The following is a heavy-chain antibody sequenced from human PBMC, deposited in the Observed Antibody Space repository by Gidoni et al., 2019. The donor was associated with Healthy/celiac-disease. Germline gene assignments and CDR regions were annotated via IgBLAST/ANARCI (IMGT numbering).Heavy chain of an antibody. Sequence: QVQLVESGGGVVQPGRSLRLSCAASGFTFRSYGMHWVRQAPGKGLEWVAVISYDGSNKYYADSVKGRFTISRDNSKNTLYLQMNSLRAEDTAVYYCAKEATLAGTAFDIWGQGTMVTVSS. CDR2: ISYDGSNK. CDR1: GFTFRSYG. CDR3: AKEATLAGTAFDI. J-gene: IGHJ3*02. D-gene: IGHD6-19*01. V-gene: IGHV3-30*18.